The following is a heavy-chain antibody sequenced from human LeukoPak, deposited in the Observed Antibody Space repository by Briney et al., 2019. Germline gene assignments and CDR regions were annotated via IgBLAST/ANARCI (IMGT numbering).Heavy chain of an antibody. D-gene: IGHD6-13*01. J-gene: IGHJ4*02. CDR3: ARSNISSWYYAGHFDY. V-gene: IGHV4-39*01. CDR2: IYYSGNT. CDR1: GGSISSSSYY. Sequence: SETLSLTCTVSGGSISSSSYYWGWIRQPPGKGLEWIGSIYYSGNTYYNPSLKSRVTISVDTSKNQFSLKLSSVTAADTAVYYCARSNISSWYYAGHFDYWGQGTLVTVSS.